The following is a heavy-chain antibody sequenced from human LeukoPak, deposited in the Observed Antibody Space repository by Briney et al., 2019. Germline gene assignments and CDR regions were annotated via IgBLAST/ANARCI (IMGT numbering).Heavy chain of an antibody. CDR1: GFTFSSYA. CDR3: LRYFDWLFDY. Sequence: GGSLRLSCAASGFTFSSYAMSWVRQAPGKGLEWVSGISGSGGSTYYADSVKGRFTISRDNSKNTLYLQMNRLRAEDTAVYYCLRYFDWLFDYWGQGTLVTVSS. V-gene: IGHV3-23*01. D-gene: IGHD3-9*01. J-gene: IGHJ4*02. CDR2: ISGSGGST.